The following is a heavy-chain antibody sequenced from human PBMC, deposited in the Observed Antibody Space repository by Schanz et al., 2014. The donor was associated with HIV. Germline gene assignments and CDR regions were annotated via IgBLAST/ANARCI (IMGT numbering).Heavy chain of an antibody. CDR2: ISGSGDNT. D-gene: IGHD4-17*01. CDR3: ACECDYGGNSCFDY. V-gene: IGHV3-23*01. J-gene: IGHJ4*02. CDR1: GFIFNSYA. Sequence: EVQLLDSGGGLVQPGGSLRLSCAASGFIFNSYAMSWVRQAPGKGLDRVSTISGSGDNTFYADSVKGRFTISRDSSKNTLYLQMNGLRAEDTALYYCACECDYGGNSCFDYWGQGTLVTVSS.